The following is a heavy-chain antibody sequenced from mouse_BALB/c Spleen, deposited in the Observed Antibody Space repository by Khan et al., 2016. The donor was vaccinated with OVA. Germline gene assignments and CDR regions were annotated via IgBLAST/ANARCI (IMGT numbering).Heavy chain of an antibody. D-gene: IGHD2-3*01. J-gene: IGHJ2*01. CDR1: GYTFTDYA. V-gene: IGHV1S137*01. CDR2: ISTYSGNT. CDR3: ARPAYDGYYDY. Sequence: QVRLQQSGPELVRPGVSVKISCKGSGYTFTDYAMYWVKQSHAKSLEWIGLISTYSGNTNYNQKFRGKATMTVEKFSSKAYMELARLTSEDSAISYCARPAYDGYYDYWGQGTTLTVSS.